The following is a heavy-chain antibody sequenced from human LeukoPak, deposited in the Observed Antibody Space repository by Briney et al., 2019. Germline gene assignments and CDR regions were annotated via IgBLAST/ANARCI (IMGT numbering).Heavy chain of an antibody. J-gene: IGHJ6*02. Sequence: GGSLRLSCAASGFTFSSYGMHWVRQAPGKGLEWVAVISYDGSNKYYADSVKGRFTISRDNSNNTLYLQMNSLRAEDTAVYYCAKEVAASYYYYYGMDVWGQGTTVTVSS. CDR2: ISYDGSNK. CDR3: AKEVAASYYYYYGMDV. D-gene: IGHD2-15*01. CDR1: GFTFSSYG. V-gene: IGHV3-30*18.